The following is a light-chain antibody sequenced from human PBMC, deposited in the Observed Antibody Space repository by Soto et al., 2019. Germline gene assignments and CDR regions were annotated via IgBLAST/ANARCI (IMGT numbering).Light chain of an antibody. CDR2: GAS. J-gene: IGKJ1*01. CDR1: QSVSSSY. CDR3: QQYGSSSWT. V-gene: IGKV3-20*01. Sequence: EIVLTQFPGTLSLSPGERATLSCRASQSVSSSYLAWYQKKPGQAPRLLIYGASSRATGIPDRFSGSWSRTDFTLTISRLEPEDFAVYYCQQYGSSSWTFGQGSKVEIK.